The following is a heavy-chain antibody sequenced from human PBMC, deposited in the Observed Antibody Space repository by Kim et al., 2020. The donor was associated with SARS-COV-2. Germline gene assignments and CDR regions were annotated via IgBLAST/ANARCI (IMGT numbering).Heavy chain of an antibody. CDR3: ATGGGVVPAAADRHYYYYYGMDV. Sequence: GGSLRLSCAASGFTFSSYSMNWVRQAPGKGLEWVSSISSSSSYIYYADSVKGRFTISRDNAKNSLYLQMNSLRAEDTAVYYCATGGGVVPAAADRHYYYYYGMDVWGQGTTVTVSS. CDR1: GFTFSSYS. CDR2: ISSSSSYI. J-gene: IGHJ6*02. V-gene: IGHV3-21*01. D-gene: IGHD2-2*01.